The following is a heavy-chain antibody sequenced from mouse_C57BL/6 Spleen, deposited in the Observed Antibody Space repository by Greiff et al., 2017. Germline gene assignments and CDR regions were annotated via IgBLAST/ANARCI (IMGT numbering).Heavy chain of an antibody. J-gene: IGHJ4*01. D-gene: IGHD1-1*01. V-gene: IGHV1-18*01. CDR3: ARKELRSYYAMDY. Sequence: EVQLQQSGPELVKPGASVKIPCTASGYTFTDYNMDWVKQSHGKSLEWIGDINPNNGGTIYNQKFKGKATLTVDKSSCTAYMELRSLTSEDTAVYYCARKELRSYYAMDYWGQGTSVTVSS. CDR1: GYTFTDYN. CDR2: INPNNGGT.